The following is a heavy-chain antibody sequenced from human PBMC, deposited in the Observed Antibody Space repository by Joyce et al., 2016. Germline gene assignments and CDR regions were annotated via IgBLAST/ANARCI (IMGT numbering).Heavy chain of an antibody. J-gene: IGHJ4*02. CDR3: ARRTSTFIDY. D-gene: IGHD1-14*01. V-gene: IGHV4-31*02. Sequence: HPGKGLEWIGYIYYTGITQINPSLKSRLTISVDTSQNHFSLTLSSVTAADTALYYCARRTSTFIDYWGQETLVPVSS. CDR2: IYYTGIT.